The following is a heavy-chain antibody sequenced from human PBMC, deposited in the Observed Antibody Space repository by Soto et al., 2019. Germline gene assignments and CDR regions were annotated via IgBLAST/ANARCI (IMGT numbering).Heavy chain of an antibody. CDR2: ISSSSSYI. V-gene: IGHV3-21*01. D-gene: IGHD1-26*01. CDR1: GFTFSSYS. Sequence: PGGSLRLSCAASGFTFSSYSMNWVRQAPGKGLEWVSSISSSSSYIYYADSVKGRFTISRDNAKNSLYLQMNSLRAEDTAVYYCARDGAPIGIDAFDIWGQGTMVTVS. CDR3: ARDGAPIGIDAFDI. J-gene: IGHJ3*02.